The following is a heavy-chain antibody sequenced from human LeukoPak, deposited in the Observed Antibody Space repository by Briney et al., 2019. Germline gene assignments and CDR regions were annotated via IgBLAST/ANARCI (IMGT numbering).Heavy chain of an antibody. CDR3: AKTSPGYTYGLLDY. Sequence: SVKVSCKASGGTFNHFGINWVRQAPGQGLEWMGRIIPILDLTKYAPKIQDRVTITADKSTSTAYMELNSLRSEDTAVYFCAKTSPGYTYGLLDYWGQGTLVTVSS. V-gene: IGHV1-69*04. CDR1: GGTFNHFG. CDR2: IIPILDLT. D-gene: IGHD5-18*01. J-gene: IGHJ4*02.